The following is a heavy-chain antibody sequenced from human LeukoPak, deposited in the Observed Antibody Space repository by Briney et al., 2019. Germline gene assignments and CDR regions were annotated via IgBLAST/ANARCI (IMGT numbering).Heavy chain of an antibody. D-gene: IGHD3-9*01. Sequence: KVGESLKISCKGSGYSFTSYWIGWVRQMPGKGLEWMGIIYPGDSDTRYSPSFQGQVTISADKSISTAYLQWSSLKASDTAMYYCARQTGHALDYDILTGYSGLEIDYWGQGTLVTVSS. CDR1: GYSFTSYW. CDR2: IYPGDSDT. CDR3: ARQTGHALDYDILTGYSGLEIDY. V-gene: IGHV5-51*01. J-gene: IGHJ4*02.